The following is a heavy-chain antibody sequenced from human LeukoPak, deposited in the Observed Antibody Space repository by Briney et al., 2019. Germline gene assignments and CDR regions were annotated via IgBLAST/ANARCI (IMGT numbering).Heavy chain of an antibody. J-gene: IGHJ4*02. Sequence: ASANVSFKPSVYTFTVYYIHWVRHAPGQGLEWMGWINPNSGGTNYVQKFQGRVTMTRDRSINTAYMDLRSLTYDDTAVYYCARDKPAEAALDFWGQGTLVTVSS. V-gene: IGHV1-2*02. CDR3: ARDKPAEAALDF. CDR2: INPNSGGT. CDR1: VYTFTVYY.